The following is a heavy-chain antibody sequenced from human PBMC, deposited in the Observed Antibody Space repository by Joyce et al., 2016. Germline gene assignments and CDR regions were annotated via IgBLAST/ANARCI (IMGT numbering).Heavy chain of an antibody. Sequence: QVELQQSGPGLVKPSQTLSLTCAISGNSVSSNSAAWNWIRQSPSRGLGWLGKTYDMSKWYTDYAVSVKSRITINPDTSKNQFSLQLNSVTPEDTAVYYCARGFMDADDAFDIWGPGTMVIVSS. CDR1: GNSVSSNSAA. D-gene: IGHD2-2*01. V-gene: IGHV6-1*01. CDR2: TYDMSKWYT. CDR3: ARGFMDADDAFDI. J-gene: IGHJ3*02.